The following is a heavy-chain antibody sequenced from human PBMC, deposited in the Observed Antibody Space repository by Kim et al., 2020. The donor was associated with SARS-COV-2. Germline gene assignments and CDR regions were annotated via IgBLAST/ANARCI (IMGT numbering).Heavy chain of an antibody. J-gene: IGHJ4*02. CDR3: AADLSLEEIAVAGYFDY. Sequence: SVKVSCKASGFTFTSSAVQWVRQARGQRLEWIGWIVVGSGNTNYAQKFQERVTITRDMSTSTAYMELSSLRSEDTAVYYCAADLSLEEIAVAGYFDYWGQGTLVTVSS. CDR2: IVVGSGNT. CDR1: GFTFTSSA. D-gene: IGHD6-19*01. V-gene: IGHV1-58*01.